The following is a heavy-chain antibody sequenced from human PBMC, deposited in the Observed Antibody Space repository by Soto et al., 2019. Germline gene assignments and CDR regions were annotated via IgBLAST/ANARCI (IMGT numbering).Heavy chain of an antibody. CDR1: GDTFNSYG. CDR3: ARDLADVHLWDAFDV. CDR2: IVPMFGTT. J-gene: IGHJ3*01. Sequence: QVQLVQSGPELKKPGSSVKVSCKAPGDTFNSYGIIWVRQAPGQGLEWMGGIVPMFGTTNLALKFEDRVTTPAEELTTTFYMEIRGLTSEVTAVYYGARDLADVHLWDAFDVWGHGTRVTVSS. V-gene: IGHV1-69*01. D-gene: IGHD6-13*01.